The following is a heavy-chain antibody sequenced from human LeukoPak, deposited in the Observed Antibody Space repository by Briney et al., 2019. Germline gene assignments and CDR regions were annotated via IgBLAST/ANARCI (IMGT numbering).Heavy chain of an antibody. CDR1: GFTFDDYA. Sequence: PGRSLRLSCAASGFTFDDYAMHWVRQAPGKGLEWVSGISWNSGSIGYADSVKGRFTISRDNAKNTLYLQMNSLRAEDTAVYYCAREGSTRTYYDILTGHASNWFDPWGQGTLVTVSS. CDR3: AREGSTRTYYDILTGHASNWFDP. V-gene: IGHV3-9*01. CDR2: ISWNSGSI. J-gene: IGHJ5*02. D-gene: IGHD3-9*01.